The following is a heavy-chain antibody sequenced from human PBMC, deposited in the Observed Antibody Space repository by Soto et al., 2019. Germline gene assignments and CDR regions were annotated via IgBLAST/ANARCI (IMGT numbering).Heavy chain of an antibody. CDR1: GGSISSYY. Sequence: ETLSLTCTVSGGSISSYYWSWIRQPPGKGLEWIGYIYYSGSTNYNPSLKSRVTISVDTSKNQFSLKLSSVTAADTAVYYCARGSPDFWSGYGYYYYGMDVWGQGTTVTVSS. CDR2: IYYSGST. V-gene: IGHV4-59*01. D-gene: IGHD3-3*01. CDR3: ARGSPDFWSGYGYYYYGMDV. J-gene: IGHJ6*02.